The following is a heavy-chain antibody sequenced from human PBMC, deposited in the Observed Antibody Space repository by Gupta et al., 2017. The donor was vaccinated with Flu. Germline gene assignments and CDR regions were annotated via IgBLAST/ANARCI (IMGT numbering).Heavy chain of an antibody. V-gene: IGHV3-48*01. J-gene: IGHJ6*02. CDR1: GFTFSSNA. D-gene: IGHD1-26*01. Sequence: EVQLVESGGGLVQPGGSLRLPCEASGFTFSSNAMNWVRQAPGKGLEWVSYISSSSTAIYYADSVKGRFTISRDNAKNSVYLQMTSLRAEDTAVYYCARRGTYLDYYGMDVWGQGTTVTVSS. CDR3: ARRGTYLDYYGMDV. CDR2: ISSSSTAI.